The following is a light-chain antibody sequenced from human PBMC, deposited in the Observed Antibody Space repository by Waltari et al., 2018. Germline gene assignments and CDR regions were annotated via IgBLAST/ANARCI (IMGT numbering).Light chain of an antibody. CDR2: GAS. CDR3: QQYDGSSVT. CDR1: PTISGSW. V-gene: IGKV3-20*01. Sequence: EIVFTQSPGSVSLSPGERATLSCRASPTISGSWLTWYQQKPGQAPRLLIYGASSRATAIPDRFSGSGSGTDFTLTISRLEPEDFAVYYCQQYDGSSVTFGGGTKVEIK. J-gene: IGKJ4*01.